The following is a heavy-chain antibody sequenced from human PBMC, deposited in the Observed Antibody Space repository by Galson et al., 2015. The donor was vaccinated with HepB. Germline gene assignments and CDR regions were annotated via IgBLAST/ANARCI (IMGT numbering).Heavy chain of an antibody. CDR3: AKDLDYDYVWGSYFYYGMDV. Sequence: SLRLSCAASGFTFGSYAMSWVRQAPGKGLEWVSALRASGGSTYYADSVKGRFTVSRDNSKNTLYLQMSSLRVEDTAVYYCAKDLDYDYVWGSYFYYGMDVWGQGTTVTVSS. CDR2: LRASGGST. CDR1: GFTFGSYA. V-gene: IGHV3-23*01. D-gene: IGHD3-16*01. J-gene: IGHJ6*02.